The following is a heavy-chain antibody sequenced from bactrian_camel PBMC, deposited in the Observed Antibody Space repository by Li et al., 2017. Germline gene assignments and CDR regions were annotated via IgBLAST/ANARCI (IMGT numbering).Heavy chain of an antibody. CDR3: AARGSGGYCYTSPSRDTD. J-gene: IGHJ4*01. CDR1: EYYRTHC. V-gene: IGHV3S63*01. Sequence: VQLVESGGGSVQAGGSLKLACAASEYYRTHCMGWFRQAPGKEREGVAFVYFGGGRTNYADSVKGRFTIFKDNAKNTVYLQMNSLKPGDTAMYYCAARGSGGYCYTSPSRDTDWGQGTQVTVS. D-gene: IGHD2*01. CDR2: VYFGGGRT.